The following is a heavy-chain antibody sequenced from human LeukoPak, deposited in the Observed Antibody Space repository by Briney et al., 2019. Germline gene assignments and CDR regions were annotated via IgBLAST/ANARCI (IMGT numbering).Heavy chain of an antibody. D-gene: IGHD6-19*01. CDR1: GGTFSSYA. CDR2: IIPIFGTA. Sequence: GASVKVSCKASGGTFSSYAISWVRQAPGQGLEWMGRIIPIFGTANNAQKLQGRVTLTTDESTSTAYMELSSLRSEDTAVYYCARERDSSGWYLGYFDYWGQGTLVTVSS. J-gene: IGHJ4*02. V-gene: IGHV1-69*05. CDR3: ARERDSSGWYLGYFDY.